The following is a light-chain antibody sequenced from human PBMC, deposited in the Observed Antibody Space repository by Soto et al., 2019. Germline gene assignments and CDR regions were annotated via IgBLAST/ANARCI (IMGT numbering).Light chain of an antibody. V-gene: IGLV2-14*03. CDR1: SSDVGGYNF. J-gene: IGLJ1*01. Sequence: QSALTQPASVSGSPGQSITISCTGTSSDVGGYNFVSWYQQHPGKVPKLMIFDVNRRPSGVSDPFSGSKSGNTASLTISGLQAEDEGDYYCCSYTSSSTHVFGSGTKLTVL. CDR3: CSYTSSSTHV. CDR2: DVN.